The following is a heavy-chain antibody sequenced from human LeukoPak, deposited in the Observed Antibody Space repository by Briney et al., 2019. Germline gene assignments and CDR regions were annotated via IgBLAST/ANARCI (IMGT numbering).Heavy chain of an antibody. Sequence: VKVSCKASGGTFSSYAISWVRQAPGQGLEWMGGIIPIFGTANYAQKFQGRVTITADESTSTAYMELSSLRSEDTAVYYCARKEDFWSGYYSNHHYYYMDVWGKGTTVTVSS. CDR2: IIPIFGTA. J-gene: IGHJ6*03. V-gene: IGHV1-69*01. CDR3: ARKEDFWSGYYSNHHYYYMDV. D-gene: IGHD3-3*01. CDR1: GGTFSSYA.